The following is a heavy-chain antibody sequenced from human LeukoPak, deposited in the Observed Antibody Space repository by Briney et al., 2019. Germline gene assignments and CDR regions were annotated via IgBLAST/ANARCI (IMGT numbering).Heavy chain of an antibody. CDR3: ARDYCGGDCYSRGNRPRGAFDI. D-gene: IGHD2-21*02. CDR1: GGSFSGYY. J-gene: IGHJ3*02. CDR2: INHSGST. Sequence: SETLSLTCAVYGGSFSGYYWSWIRQPPGKGLEWIGEINHSGSTNYNPSLKSRVTMSVDTSKNQFSLKLSSVTAADTAVYYCARDYCGGDCYSRGNRPRGAFDIWGQGTMVTVSS. V-gene: IGHV4-34*01.